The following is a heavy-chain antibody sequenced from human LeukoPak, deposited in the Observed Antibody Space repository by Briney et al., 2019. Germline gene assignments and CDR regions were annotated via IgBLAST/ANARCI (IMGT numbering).Heavy chain of an antibody. J-gene: IGHJ4*02. CDR1: GFTFSSYG. D-gene: IGHD3-3*01. CDR3: ARVAGFGVVIDYFDY. V-gene: IGHV3-30*03. Sequence: GGSLRLSCAASGFTFSSYGMHWVRQAPGKGLEWVAVISYDGSNKYYADSVKGRFTISRDNSKNTLYLQMNSLRAEDTAVYYCARVAGFGVVIDYFDYWGQGTLVTVSS. CDR2: ISYDGSNK.